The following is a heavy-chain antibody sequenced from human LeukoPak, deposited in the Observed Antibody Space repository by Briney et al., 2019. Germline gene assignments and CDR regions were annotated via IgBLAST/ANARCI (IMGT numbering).Heavy chain of an antibody. Sequence: PGGSLRLSCAASGFTFSNYWMSWVRQAPGKGLEWVAHINKDGSEIYYVDSVKGRFTISRDNAKSSLSLQMNSLRVEGTAVYYCARDKVTYWGQGILVTVSS. CDR2: INKDGSEI. CDR3: ARDKVTY. V-gene: IGHV3-7*01. CDR1: GFTFSNYW. J-gene: IGHJ4*02.